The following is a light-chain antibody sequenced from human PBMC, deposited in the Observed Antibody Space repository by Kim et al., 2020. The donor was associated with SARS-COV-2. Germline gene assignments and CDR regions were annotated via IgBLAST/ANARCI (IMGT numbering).Light chain of an antibody. V-gene: IGKV3-11*01. CDR1: QSVSSY. Sequence: LSPGERATLSCRASQSVSSYLAWYQQKPGQAPRLLIYDASNRATGIPARFSGSGSGTDFTLTISSLEPEDFAVYYCQQRSNWPPTFGQGTKVEIK. CDR2: DAS. J-gene: IGKJ1*01. CDR3: QQRSNWPPT.